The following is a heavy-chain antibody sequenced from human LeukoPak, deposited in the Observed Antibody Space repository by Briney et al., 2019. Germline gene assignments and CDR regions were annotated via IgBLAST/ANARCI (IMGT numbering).Heavy chain of an antibody. J-gene: IGHJ6*02. Sequence: ASVKVSCKASGGTFSSYAISWVRQAPGQGLEWMGWISAYNGNTNYAQKLQGRVTMTTDTSTSTAYMELRSLGSDDTAVYYCAREGIAVAGRYYYYGMDVWGQGTTVTVSS. V-gene: IGHV1-18*01. CDR1: GGTFSSYA. D-gene: IGHD6-19*01. CDR3: AREGIAVAGRYYYYGMDV. CDR2: ISAYNGNT.